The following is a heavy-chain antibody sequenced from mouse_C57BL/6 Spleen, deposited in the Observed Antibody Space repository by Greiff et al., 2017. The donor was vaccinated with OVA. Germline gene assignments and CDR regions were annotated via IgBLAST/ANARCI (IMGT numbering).Heavy chain of an antibody. Sequence: EVKLVESGGGLVQPKGSLKLSCAASGFTFNTYAMHWVRQAPGKGLEWVARISSKSSNYATYYADSVKDRFTISRDDSQSMLYLQMNNLKTEDTAMYYCVRMDGPHYWGQGTSVTVSS. CDR3: VRMDGPHY. CDR1: GFTFNTYA. D-gene: IGHD2-3*01. V-gene: IGHV10-3*01. J-gene: IGHJ4*01. CDR2: ISSKSSNYAT.